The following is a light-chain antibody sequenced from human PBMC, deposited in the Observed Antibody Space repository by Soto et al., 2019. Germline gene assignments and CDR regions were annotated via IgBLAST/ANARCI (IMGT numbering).Light chain of an antibody. V-gene: IGKV1-5*03. Sequence: DIQMTQSPSTLSASVGDRVTITCRASQSIDSWLAWYQQKPGKAPNLLIYKTSNLESGVPSRFSGSGSGTDFTLTISSLQPEDFATYYCQQGNSFPVTFGQGTRLEI. J-gene: IGKJ5*01. CDR1: QSIDSW. CDR2: KTS. CDR3: QQGNSFPVT.